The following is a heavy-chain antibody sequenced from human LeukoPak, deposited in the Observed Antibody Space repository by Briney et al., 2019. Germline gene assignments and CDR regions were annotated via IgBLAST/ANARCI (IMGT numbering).Heavy chain of an antibody. CDR1: GGSISSGDYY. V-gene: IGHV4-30-4*08. D-gene: IGHD4/OR15-4a*01. CDR3: ARAKDNYRGNDAFDI. Sequence: SQTLSLTCTVSGGSISSGDYYWSWIRQPPGKGLEWIGYIYYSGSTCYNPSHKSRVTISVDTSKNQFSLKLSSVTAADTAVYYCARAKDNYRGNDAFDIWGQGTMVTVS. CDR2: IYYSGST. J-gene: IGHJ3*02.